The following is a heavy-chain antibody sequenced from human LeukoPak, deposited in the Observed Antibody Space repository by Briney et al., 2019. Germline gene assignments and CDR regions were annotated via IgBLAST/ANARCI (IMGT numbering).Heavy chain of an antibody. Sequence: GGSLRLSCAASGFTFGSYGMHWVRQAPGKGLEWVAVISYDGSNKYYADSVKGRFTISRDNSKNTLYLQMNSLRAEDTAVYYCAKDVSIAAAGSDYWGQGTLVTVSS. CDR2: ISYDGSNK. CDR1: GFTFGSYG. D-gene: IGHD6-13*01. V-gene: IGHV3-30*18. J-gene: IGHJ4*02. CDR3: AKDVSIAAAGSDY.